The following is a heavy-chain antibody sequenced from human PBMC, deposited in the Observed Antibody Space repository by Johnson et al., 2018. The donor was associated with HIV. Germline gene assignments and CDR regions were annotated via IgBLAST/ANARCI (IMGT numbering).Heavy chain of an antibody. CDR3: AREPGLVAAFDI. D-gene: IGHD6-19*01. V-gene: IGHV3-33*01. J-gene: IGHJ3*02. CDR1: GFTFNNYG. Sequence: QVQLVESGGGVVQPGRSLRLSCAASGFTFNNYGMHWVRQATGKGLEWVGVIWYDGSNKYYADSVTGRFTISRDNSKNTLYLQMSSLKVEDTAMYYCAREPGLVAAFDIWGQGTMVTVSS. CDR2: IWYDGSNK.